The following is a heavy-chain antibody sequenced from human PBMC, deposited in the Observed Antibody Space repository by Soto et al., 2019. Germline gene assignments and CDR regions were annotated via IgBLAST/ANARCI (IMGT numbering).Heavy chain of an antibody. CDR3: VGGYYFGDY. CDR1: GFTFSSYG. J-gene: IGHJ4*02. Sequence: QVQLVESGGGVVQPGRSLRLSCAASGFTFSSYGMHWVRQAPGKGLQWVAVISYDGSNKYYADSVKGRFTISRDNSKNTLYLQMNSLRAEDTGVYYCVGGYYFGDYWGQGTLVTVSS. D-gene: IGHD3-22*01. CDR2: ISYDGSNK. V-gene: IGHV3-30*03.